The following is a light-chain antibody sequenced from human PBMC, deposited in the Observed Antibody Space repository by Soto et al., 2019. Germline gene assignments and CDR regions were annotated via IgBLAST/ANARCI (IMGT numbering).Light chain of an antibody. V-gene: IGLV2-23*02. CDR2: EVT. J-gene: IGLJ3*02. Sequence: QSVLTQPASVSGSPGQSITISCTETSSDFGTYNLVSWYQQHPGKAPKLMIYEVTKRPSGVSNRFSGSQSGNTASLTISGLEAEDEDDYYCCSYVHSNTLVFGGGTKLTVL. CDR1: SSDFGTYNL. CDR3: CSYVHSNTLV.